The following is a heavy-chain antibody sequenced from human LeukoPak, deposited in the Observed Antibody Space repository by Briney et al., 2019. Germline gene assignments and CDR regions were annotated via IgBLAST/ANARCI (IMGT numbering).Heavy chain of an antibody. Sequence: PGGSLRLSCAASGFTFSNYWMHWARQAPGKGLVWVSRINSDGTSTSYADSVKGRFTISRDDAKNTMYLQMNSLRVEDTAVYYCAKGDPGYSSSWHGHWGQGSLVTVSS. CDR3: AKGDPGYSSSWHGH. CDR2: INSDGTST. V-gene: IGHV3-74*01. D-gene: IGHD6-13*01. CDR1: GFTFSNYW. J-gene: IGHJ4*02.